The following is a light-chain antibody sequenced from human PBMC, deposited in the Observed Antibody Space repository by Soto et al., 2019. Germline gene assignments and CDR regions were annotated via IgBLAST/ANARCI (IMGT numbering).Light chain of an antibody. CDR1: QSRGSNF. J-gene: IGKJ5*01. Sequence: EIALTQSPGTLSLSPGERATPSCKTSQSRGSNFLAWYQHKPGQAPRLLIYASSNRATGIPDRFSGSASGTEFTLTINRLEPEDFAVYYCQLYGISPHLGQGTRLEIK. V-gene: IGKV3-20*01. CDR2: ASS. CDR3: QLYGISPH.